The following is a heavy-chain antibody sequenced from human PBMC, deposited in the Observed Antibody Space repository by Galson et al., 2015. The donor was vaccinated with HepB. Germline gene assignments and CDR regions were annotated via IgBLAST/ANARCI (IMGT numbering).Heavy chain of an antibody. CDR3: AKDPYLYSALAGTMAGFDY. CDR2: ISYDRSNK. CDR1: GFTFSHYG. J-gene: IGHJ4*02. D-gene: IGHD6-19*01. Sequence: SLRLSCAASGFTFSHYGMHWVRQAPGPGLEWVAVISYDRSNKYYAASVKGRFTISRDNSKNTLYLQMNSLRAEDTALYYCAKDPYLYSALAGTMAGFDYWGQGTLVTVSS. V-gene: IGHV3-30*18.